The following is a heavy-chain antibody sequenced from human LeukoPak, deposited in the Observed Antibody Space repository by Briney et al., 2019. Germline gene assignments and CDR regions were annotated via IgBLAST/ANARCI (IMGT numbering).Heavy chain of an antibody. V-gene: IGHV4-34*01. CDR1: GGSITGYY. D-gene: IGHD3-9*01. CDR3: ARGNILTGYCFDV. J-gene: IGHJ4*02. Sequence: PSETLSLTCAVYGGSITGYYWSWIRQTPGRGLEWVGEIHYTGATSYNPSLKSRATISTDTSKNQFSLRLSSVTAADTAVYYCARGNILTGYCFDVWGQGALVTVSS. CDR2: IHYTGAT.